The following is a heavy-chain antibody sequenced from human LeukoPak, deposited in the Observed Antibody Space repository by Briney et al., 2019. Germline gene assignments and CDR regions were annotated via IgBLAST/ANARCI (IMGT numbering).Heavy chain of an antibody. CDR3: AKQAYDSPRTDFDY. CDR1: GFTFSSYA. Sequence: GGSLRLSCAASGFTFSSYAMSWVRQAPGMGLEWVSGISASGGSTYYADTVKGRVTISRDNSKNTLHLQMNSLRAEDTAIYYCAKQAYDSPRTDFDYWGQGTLVTVSS. D-gene: IGHD3-22*01. CDR2: ISASGGST. V-gene: IGHV3-23*01. J-gene: IGHJ4*02.